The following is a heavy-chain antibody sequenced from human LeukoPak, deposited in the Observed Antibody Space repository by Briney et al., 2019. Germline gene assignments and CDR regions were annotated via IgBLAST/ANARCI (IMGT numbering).Heavy chain of an antibody. CDR3: ARHMITFGGVTHPFDY. J-gene: IGHJ4*02. CDR1: GFTFSDYY. CDR2: IYYSGST. Sequence: KSGGSLRLSCAASGFTFSDYYMSWIRQPPGKGLEWIGSIYYSGSTYYNPSLKSRVTISVDTSKNQFSLKLSSVTAADTAVYYCARHMITFGGVTHPFDYWGQGTLVTVSS. D-gene: IGHD3-16*01. V-gene: IGHV4-39*01.